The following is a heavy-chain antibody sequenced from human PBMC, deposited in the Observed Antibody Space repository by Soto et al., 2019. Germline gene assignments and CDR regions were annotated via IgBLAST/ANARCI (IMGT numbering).Heavy chain of an antibody. V-gene: IGHV1-69*13. CDR2: IIPIFGTA. CDR1: GGTFSSYA. Sequence: ASVKVSCKASGGTFSSYAISWVRQAPGQGLEWMGGIIPIFGTANYAQKFQGRVTITADESTSTAYMELSSLRSEDTAVYYCATRRPDIVATMGSGRDDAFDIWGQGTMVTVSS. J-gene: IGHJ3*02. D-gene: IGHD5-12*01. CDR3: ATRRPDIVATMGSGRDDAFDI.